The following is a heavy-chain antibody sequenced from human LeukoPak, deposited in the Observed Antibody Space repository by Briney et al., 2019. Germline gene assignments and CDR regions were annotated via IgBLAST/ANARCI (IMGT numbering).Heavy chain of an antibody. D-gene: IGHD5-12*01. CDR2: ISYDGSNK. CDR3: TRVEWLLGPFDH. J-gene: IGHJ4*02. V-gene: IGHV3-30-3*01. CDR1: GFTFSRYA. Sequence: PGGSLRLSCAASGFTFSRYAMHWVRQAPGKGLEWVAFISYDGSNKYYADSVKGRFTISRGNSKNTLYPQMNSLRPEDTAVYYCTRVEWLLGPFDHWGQGTLVTVSS.